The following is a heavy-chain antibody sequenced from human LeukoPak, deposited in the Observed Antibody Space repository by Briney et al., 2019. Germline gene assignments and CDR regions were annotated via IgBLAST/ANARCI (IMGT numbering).Heavy chain of an antibody. V-gene: IGHV1-2*02. CDR2: INPKSGGT. J-gene: IGHJ4*02. D-gene: IGHD6-13*01. CDR1: GYTFTGYY. Sequence: GASVKVSCKASGYTFTGYYMHWVRQAPGQGLEWMGWINPKSGGTNYAQKFQGRVTMTRDTSISTAYMELSRLRSDDTAVYYGARGPREVAAAGPDYWGQGTLVTVSS. CDR3: ARGPREVAAAGPDY.